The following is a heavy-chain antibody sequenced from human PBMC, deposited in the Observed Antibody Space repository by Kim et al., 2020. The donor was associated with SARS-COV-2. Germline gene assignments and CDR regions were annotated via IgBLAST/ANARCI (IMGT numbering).Heavy chain of an antibody. J-gene: IGHJ4*02. CDR1: GFTYNTYV. V-gene: IGHV3-48*02. Sequence: GGSLRLSCAASGFTYNTYVMNWVRQAPGKGLEWVSSISGSSGAIYYSDSVKGRFTISRDNGKKSLYLQMNSLRDEDTAVYYCVRGAKSDYWCQGTLVTVSA. CDR3: VRGAKSDY. CDR2: ISGSSGAI.